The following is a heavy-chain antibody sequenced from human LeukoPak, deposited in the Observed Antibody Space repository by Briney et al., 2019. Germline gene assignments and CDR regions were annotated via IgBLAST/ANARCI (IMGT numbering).Heavy chain of an antibody. CDR1: GFTFSSYG. J-gene: IGHJ4*02. CDR2: IRYDGSNK. Sequence: GRSLRLSCAASGFTFSSYGMHWVRQAPGKGLEWVAFIRYDGSNKYYADSVKGRFTISRDNSKNTLYLQMNSLRAEDTAVYYCAKDFLTGSYLNAFDFDYWGQGTLVTVSS. D-gene: IGHD1-14*01. V-gene: IGHV3-30*02. CDR3: AKDFLTGSYLNAFDFDY.